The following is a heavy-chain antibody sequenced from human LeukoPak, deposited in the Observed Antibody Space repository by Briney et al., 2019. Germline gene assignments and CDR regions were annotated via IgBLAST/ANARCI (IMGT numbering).Heavy chain of an antibody. J-gene: IGHJ3*01. D-gene: IGHD2/OR15-2a*01. CDR1: GFTFSSYE. V-gene: IGHV3-48*03. Sequence: PGGSLRLSCAASGFTFSSYEMHRVRQGPGKGLEWVSYISSSGTTKYYADSVKGRFTLSRDNAKKSLSLQMNSLRAEDAAIYYCARSNRDASDYWGQGTVVTVSS. CDR2: ISSSGTTK. CDR3: ARSNRDASDY.